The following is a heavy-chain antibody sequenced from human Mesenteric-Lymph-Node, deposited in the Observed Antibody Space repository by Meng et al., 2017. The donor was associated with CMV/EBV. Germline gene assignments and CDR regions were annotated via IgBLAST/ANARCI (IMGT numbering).Heavy chain of an antibody. V-gene: IGHV3-7*01. D-gene: IGHD7-27*01. CDR1: GFTFSDFW. CDR3: ARDVPGVGRGAFDF. Sequence: LTCAASGFTFSDFWMNWVRQAPGKGLELVAKIKQDGSEKYYVDSVMGRFTISRDNGKNSLYLQMNSLRPDDTAVYYCARDVPGVGRGAFDFWGQGMKVTVSS. J-gene: IGHJ4*02. CDR2: IKQDGSEK.